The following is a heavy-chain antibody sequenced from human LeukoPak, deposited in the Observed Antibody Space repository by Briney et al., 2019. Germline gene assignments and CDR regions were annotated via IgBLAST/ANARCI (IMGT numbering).Heavy chain of an antibody. Sequence: GGSLRLSCAASGFTFSSYSMNWVRQAPGKGLEWVSSISSSSSYIYYADSVKGRFSISRDNSKNTLYLQMNSLRAEDTAVYYCAKDGGGWYTTGWYYFDYWGQGTLVTVSS. CDR1: GFTFSSYS. D-gene: IGHD6-19*01. CDR3: AKDGGGWYTTGWYYFDY. J-gene: IGHJ4*02. CDR2: ISSSSSYI. V-gene: IGHV3-21*04.